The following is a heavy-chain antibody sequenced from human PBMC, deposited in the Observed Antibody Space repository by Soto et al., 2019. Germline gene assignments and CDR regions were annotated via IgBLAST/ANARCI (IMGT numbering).Heavy chain of an antibody. CDR2: IDPSDSYT. CDR3: ARDHPHSYGVYYFDY. CDR1: GYSFTSYW. J-gene: IGHJ4*02. D-gene: IGHD5-18*01. Sequence: GESLKISCKGSGYSFTSYWISWVRQMPGKGLEWMGRIDPSDSYTNYSPSFQGHVTISADKSISTAYLQWSSLKASDTAVYYCARDHPHSYGVYYFDYWGQGTLVTVSS. V-gene: IGHV5-10-1*01.